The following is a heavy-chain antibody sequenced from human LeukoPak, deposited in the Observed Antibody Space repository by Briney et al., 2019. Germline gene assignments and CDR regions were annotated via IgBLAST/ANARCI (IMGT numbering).Heavy chain of an antibody. V-gene: IGHV5-51*01. CDR1: GYSFTSYW. Sequence: GESLKISCKGSGYSFTSYWIGWVRQMSGKGLEWIGIIDPSDSDITYSPSFQGRVTISADKSIGTAYLQWSSLEASHTAMYYCARLSVLVPCSTTICPPGSIIYWGQGTLVTVSS. CDR2: IDPSDSDI. D-gene: IGHD2-2*01. J-gene: IGHJ4*02. CDR3: ARLSVLVPCSTTICPPGSIIY.